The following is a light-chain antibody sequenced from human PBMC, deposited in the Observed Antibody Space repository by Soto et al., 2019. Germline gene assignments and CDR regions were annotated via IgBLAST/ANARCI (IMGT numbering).Light chain of an antibody. V-gene: IGLV2-14*03. Sequence: QSALTQPASVSGSPGQSITIPCTGTSSDIGGYDHVSWYQQHPGKAPKLMVYDVSNRPSGVSDRFSGSKSANTASLTISGLQAEDEADYYCNSYTTTSSLYVFGTGVKVTV. CDR2: DVS. CDR1: SSDIGGYDH. CDR3: NSYTTTSSLYV. J-gene: IGLJ1*01.